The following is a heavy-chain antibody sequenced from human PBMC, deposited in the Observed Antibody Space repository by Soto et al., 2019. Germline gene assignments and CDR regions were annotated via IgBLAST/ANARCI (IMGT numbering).Heavy chain of an antibody. CDR2: MNPNSGNT. V-gene: IGHV1-8*01. CDR1: GYTFTSYD. J-gene: IGHJ6*02. D-gene: IGHD2-2*01. Sequence: QVQLVQSGAEVKKPGASVKVSCKASGYTFTSYDINWVRQATGQGLEWMGWMNPNSGNTGYAQKFQGRVTMTRNTSISTAYMELSSLRSEDTAVSYCASMPYYYYGMDVWGQATTVTVSS. CDR3: ASMPYYYYGMDV.